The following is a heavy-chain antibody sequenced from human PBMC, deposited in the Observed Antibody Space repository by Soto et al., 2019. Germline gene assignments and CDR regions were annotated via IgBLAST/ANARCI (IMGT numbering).Heavy chain of an antibody. V-gene: IGHV3-74*03. CDR3: TRSDWFDS. J-gene: IGHJ5*01. Sequence: EVQLVESGGGLVQPGGSLRLSCEASGFSIDSYWMHWVRQAPGKGLVWVSRINNDASRRLYADSVRGRFSVSRDNAKTTLYLEMNCLRGEDTAVYYCTRSDWFDSWGQGTLVTVSP. CDR2: INNDASRR. CDR1: GFSIDSYW.